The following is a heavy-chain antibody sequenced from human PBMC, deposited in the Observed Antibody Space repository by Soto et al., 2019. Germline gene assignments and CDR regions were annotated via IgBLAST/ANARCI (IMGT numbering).Heavy chain of an antibody. CDR3: ATAPFSQYSPDSSGFIN. V-gene: IGHV3-53*01. Sequence: PGGSLRLSCEASGFSVSSNYMSGVRQAPGKGLEWVAVIYSSGTIYYADSVKGRFTISRDSPKNTLYLQMTSLRGEDTAVYFCATAPFSQYSPDSSGFINWGPGTMVTVSS. D-gene: IGHD2-15*01. CDR1: GFSVSSNY. CDR2: IYSSGTI. J-gene: IGHJ4*02.